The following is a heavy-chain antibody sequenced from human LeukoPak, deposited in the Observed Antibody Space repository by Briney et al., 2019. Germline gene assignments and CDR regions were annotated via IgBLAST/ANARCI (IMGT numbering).Heavy chain of an antibody. CDR1: GYTLTTYG. CDR3: ARGGY. J-gene: IGHJ4*02. Sequence: GASVKVSCKTSGYTLTTYGISWVRQAPGQGLEWMGRISAYNGNTNFAQKLQGRVTMTMTTDTSTTTAYMELRSLRSDDTAVYYCARGGYWGQGTLVTVSS. D-gene: IGHD2-15*01. CDR2: ISAYNGNT. V-gene: IGHV1-18*01.